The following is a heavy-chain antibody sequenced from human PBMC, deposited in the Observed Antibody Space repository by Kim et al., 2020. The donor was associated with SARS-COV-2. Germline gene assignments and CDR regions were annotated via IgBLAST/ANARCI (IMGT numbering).Heavy chain of an antibody. J-gene: IGHJ5*02. CDR2: ISSSGSTI. CDR3: ARGHRVDTAMAGFDP. Sequence: GGSLRLSCAASGFTFSSYEMNWVRQAPGKGLEWVSYISSSGSTIYYADSVKGRFTISRDNAKNSLYPQMNSLRAEDTAVYYCARGHRVDTAMAGFDPWGQGTLVTVSS. CDR1: GFTFSSYE. V-gene: IGHV3-48*03. D-gene: IGHD5-18*01.